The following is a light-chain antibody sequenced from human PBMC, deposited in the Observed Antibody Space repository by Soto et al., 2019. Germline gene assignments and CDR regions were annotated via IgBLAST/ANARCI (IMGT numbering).Light chain of an antibody. Sequence: QSVLTKPPSVSGAPGQRVTISCTGRNSNIGAGYDVHWYQQVPGTAPKLLIYGNSNRPSGVPDRFSGSKSGTSASLAITGLQAEDEGDYYCQSYDSSLSAWVFGGGTKLTVL. CDR2: GNS. CDR3: QSYDSSLSAWV. V-gene: IGLV1-40*01. J-gene: IGLJ3*02. CDR1: NSNIGAGYD.